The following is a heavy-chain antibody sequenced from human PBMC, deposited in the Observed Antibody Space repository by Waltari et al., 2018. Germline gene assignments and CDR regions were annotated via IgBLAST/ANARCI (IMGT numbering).Heavy chain of an antibody. CDR2: VYTSGST. D-gene: IGHD1-26*01. Sequence: QVQLQESGPGLVKPSETLSLTCTVSGGSISGYYWNWIRQPAGKGLEWIGRVYTSGSTNYNTSLKSRVTMSVDTSKNQFSLKLSSVTAADTAVYFCAREIDRGPGRWFDPWGQGTLVTVSS. CDR1: GGSISGYY. J-gene: IGHJ5*02. CDR3: AREIDRGPGRWFDP. V-gene: IGHV4-4*07.